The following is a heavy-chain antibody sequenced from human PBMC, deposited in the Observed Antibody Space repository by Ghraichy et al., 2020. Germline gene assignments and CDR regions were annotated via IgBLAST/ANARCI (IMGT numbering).Heavy chain of an antibody. Sequence: GGSLRLSCAASGFTFSSYAMHWVRQAPGKGLEWVAVISYDGSNKYYADSVKGRFTISRDNSKNTLYLQMNSLRAEDTAVYYCARGTTYYDILTGYYPIDYWGQGTLVTVSS. CDR1: GFTFSSYA. V-gene: IGHV3-30*04. D-gene: IGHD3-9*01. CDR3: ARGTTYYDILTGYYPIDY. CDR2: ISYDGSNK. J-gene: IGHJ4*02.